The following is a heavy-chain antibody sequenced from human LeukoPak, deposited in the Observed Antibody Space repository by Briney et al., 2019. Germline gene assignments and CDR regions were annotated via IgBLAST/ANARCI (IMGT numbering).Heavy chain of an antibody. CDR1: GGSISSSSYY. Sequence: PSKTLSLTCTVSGGSISSSSYYWGWTRQPPGKGLEWIGSIYYSGSTYYNPSLKSRVTISVDTSKNQFSLKLSSVTAADTAVYYCARVRYYFDYWGQGTLVTVSS. J-gene: IGHJ4*02. D-gene: IGHD4-17*01. V-gene: IGHV4-39*07. CDR2: IYYSGST. CDR3: ARVRYYFDY.